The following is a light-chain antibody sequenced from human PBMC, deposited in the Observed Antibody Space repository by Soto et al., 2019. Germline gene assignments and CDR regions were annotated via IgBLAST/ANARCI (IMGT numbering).Light chain of an antibody. CDR2: GVS. J-gene: IGLJ1*01. V-gene: IGLV2-14*01. CDR3: SSYTTSSTRV. Sequence: QSALTQPASVSGSPGQSITMSCTGTSNDIGYYDYVSWYQQHPDKAPKLIIYGVSNRPSGVSNRFSGSKSGNTASLTISGLQAEDEADYYCSSYTTSSTRVFGPGTKLTVL. CDR1: SNDIGYYDY.